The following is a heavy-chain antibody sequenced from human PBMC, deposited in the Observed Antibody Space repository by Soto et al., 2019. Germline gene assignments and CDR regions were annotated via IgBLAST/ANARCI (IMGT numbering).Heavy chain of an antibody. Sequence: SETLSLTCTVSGGSISNYYWSWIRQPPGKGLEWIGYISYSGSTNYNPSLKSRVTISVDKSISTAYLQWSSLKASDTAMYYCARRLAENYYYGMDVWGQGTTVTVSS. J-gene: IGHJ6*02. D-gene: IGHD3-3*02. V-gene: IGHV4-59*12. CDR3: ARRLAENYYYGMDV. CDR1: GGSISNYY. CDR2: ISYSGST.